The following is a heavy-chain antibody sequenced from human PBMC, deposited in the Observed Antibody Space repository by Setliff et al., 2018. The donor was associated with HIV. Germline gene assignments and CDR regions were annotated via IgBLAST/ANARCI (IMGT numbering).Heavy chain of an antibody. CDR3: AQLGMVDDFDY. J-gene: IGHJ4*02. Sequence: SETLSLTCTVSGDSVSSRSYYWSWIRQPPGKGLEWIGYIYYSGSTNYNPSLKSRVPISVDTSKNHFSLKLRSVTAADTAVYYCAQLGMVDDFDYWGQGTLVTVSS. CDR1: GDSVSSRSYY. CDR2: IYYSGST. D-gene: IGHD1-1*01. V-gene: IGHV4-61*03.